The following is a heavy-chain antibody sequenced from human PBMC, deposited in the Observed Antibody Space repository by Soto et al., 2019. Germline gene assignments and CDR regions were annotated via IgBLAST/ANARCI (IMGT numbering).Heavy chain of an antibody. Sequence: SETLSLTCAVSCGSISSSNWWSWVRQPPGKGLEWIGEICHSGSTNYNPSLKSRVTISVDKSKNQFSLKLSSVTAADTAVYYCARAIGGYSSSWYQYNWFDPWGQGTLVTVSS. D-gene: IGHD6-13*01. CDR1: CGSISSSNW. CDR2: ICHSGST. J-gene: IGHJ5*02. CDR3: ARAIGGYSSSWYQYNWFDP. V-gene: IGHV4-4*02.